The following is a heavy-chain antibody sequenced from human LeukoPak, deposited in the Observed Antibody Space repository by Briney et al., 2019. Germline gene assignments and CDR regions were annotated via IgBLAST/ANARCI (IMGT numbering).Heavy chain of an antibody. CDR3: AELGITMIGGV. J-gene: IGHJ6*04. Sequence: GGSLRLSCAASGFTFSCCEMNWVRQAPGKGLEWVSYISSSGSTIYYADSVKGRFTISRDNAKNSLYLQMNSLRAEDTAVYYCAELGITMIGGVWGKGTTVTISS. CDR2: ISSSGSTI. V-gene: IGHV3-48*03. D-gene: IGHD3-10*02. CDR1: GFTFSCCE.